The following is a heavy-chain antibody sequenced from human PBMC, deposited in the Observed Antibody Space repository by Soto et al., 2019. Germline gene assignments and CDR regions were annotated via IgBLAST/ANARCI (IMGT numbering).Heavy chain of an antibody. V-gene: IGHV5-51*01. CDR3: ARHYCSSTSCYPVYYYYYGMDV. CDR2: IYPGDSDT. J-gene: IGHJ6*02. CDR1: GYSFTSYW. Sequence: PGESRKISCKGSGYSFTSYWIGWVRQMPGKGLEWMGIIYPGDSDTRYSPSFQGQVTISADKSISTAYLQWSSLKASDTAMYYCARHYCSSTSCYPVYYYYYGMDVWGQGTTVTVS. D-gene: IGHD2-2*01.